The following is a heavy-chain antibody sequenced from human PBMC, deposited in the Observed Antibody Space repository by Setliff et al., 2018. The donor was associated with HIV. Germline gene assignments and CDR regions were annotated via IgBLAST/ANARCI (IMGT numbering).Heavy chain of an antibody. CDR1: GFTFSNAW. CDR3: TRDSPGGNSYYYGMDV. CDR2: IKSKGDGGTT. Sequence: PGGSLRLSCAASGFTFSNAWMSWVRQAPGKGLEWVGRIKSKGDGGTTDYAAPVKGRFTISRDDSKSIAYLQMNSLKTEDTAVYYCTRDSPGGNSYYYGMDVWGQGTTVTVSS. V-gene: IGHV3-15*01. J-gene: IGHJ6*02. D-gene: IGHD2-15*01.